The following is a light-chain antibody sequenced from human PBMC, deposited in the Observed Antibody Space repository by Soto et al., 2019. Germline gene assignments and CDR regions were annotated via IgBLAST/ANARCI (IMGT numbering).Light chain of an antibody. CDR3: QSYDSTLSARYV. CDR1: SSNIGAGYD. Sequence: QSVLTQPPSVSGAPGQRVTISCTGSSSNIGAGYDVHWYQQRPGTAPKLLIFGNINRPSGVPDRFSGSKSGTSASLAFTGLQAEDGGDYYCQSYDSTLSARYVFGTGTKVTVL. J-gene: IGLJ1*01. CDR2: GNI. V-gene: IGLV1-40*01.